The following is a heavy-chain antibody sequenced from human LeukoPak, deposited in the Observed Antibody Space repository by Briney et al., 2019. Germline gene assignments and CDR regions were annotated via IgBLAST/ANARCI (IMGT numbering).Heavy chain of an antibody. CDR1: GYTFTGYY. Sequence: ASVKVSCKASGYTFTGYYMHWVRQAPGQGLEWMGWISAYNGNTNYAQKLQGRVTMTTDTSTSTAYMELRSLRSDDTAVYYCARGEAVAPYGVDYWGQGTLVTVSS. V-gene: IGHV1-18*04. CDR3: ARGEAVAPYGVDY. CDR2: ISAYNGNT. J-gene: IGHJ4*02. D-gene: IGHD6-19*01.